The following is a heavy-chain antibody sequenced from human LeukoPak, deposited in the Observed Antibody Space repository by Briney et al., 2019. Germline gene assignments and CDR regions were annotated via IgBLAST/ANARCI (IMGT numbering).Heavy chain of an antibody. CDR2: ISSSSSYI. D-gene: IGHD3-10*01. V-gene: IGHV3-21*01. J-gene: IGHJ4*02. Sequence: PGGSLRLSCAASGFTFSSYSMNWVRQAPGKGLEWVSSISSSSSYIYYADSVKGRFTISRDNAKNSLYLQMNSLRAEDTAVYYRARVPGSGSYGGGLLGGQGTLVTVSS. CDR3: ARVPGSGSYGGGLL. CDR1: GFTFSSYS.